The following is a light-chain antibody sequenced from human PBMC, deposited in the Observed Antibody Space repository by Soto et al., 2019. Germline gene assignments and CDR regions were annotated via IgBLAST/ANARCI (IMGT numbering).Light chain of an antibody. J-gene: IGKJ1*01. CDR2: GAS. CDR3: QQYNNWPGT. CDR1: QSVSSN. Sequence: EIVMTQSPATLSVSPGERATLSCRASQSVSSNLAWYQQKPGQAPRLLIYGASTRATGIPARFSGSGSGTEFTLTISSLQSEDFAVYYCQQYNNWPGTFGQGTKVHIK. V-gene: IGKV3-15*01.